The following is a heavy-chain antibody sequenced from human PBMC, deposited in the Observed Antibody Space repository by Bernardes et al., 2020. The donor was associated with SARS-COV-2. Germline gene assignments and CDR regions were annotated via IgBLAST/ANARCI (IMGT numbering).Heavy chain of an antibody. CDR3: AGGGSDYDGQASFDP. CDR1: GFSFSSYA. CDR2: ITWSGGTT. Sequence: GGSLRLSCAASGFSFSSYAMSWVRQAPGKGLEWVSTITWSGGTTYYADSVRGRFSISRDNSKNTLFLQMNSLRVDDTAVYYCAGGGSDYDGQASFDPWGPGTLVTVSP. V-gene: IGHV3-23*01. J-gene: IGHJ5*02. D-gene: IGHD5-12*01.